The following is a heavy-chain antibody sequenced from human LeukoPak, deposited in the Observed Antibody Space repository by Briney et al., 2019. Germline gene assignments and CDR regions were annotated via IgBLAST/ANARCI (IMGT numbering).Heavy chain of an antibody. CDR3: AKDFSGYYYDSSGSDY. CDR2: ISYDGSNK. V-gene: IGHV3-30*04. D-gene: IGHD3-22*01. Sequence: SGGSLRLSCAASGFTFSSYAMHWVRQAPGKGLEWVAVISYDGSNKYYADSVKGRFTISGDNSKIPLYLQMKSLRAEETAVYYCAKDFSGYYYDSSGSDYWGQGTLVTVSS. CDR1: GFTFSSYA. J-gene: IGHJ4*02.